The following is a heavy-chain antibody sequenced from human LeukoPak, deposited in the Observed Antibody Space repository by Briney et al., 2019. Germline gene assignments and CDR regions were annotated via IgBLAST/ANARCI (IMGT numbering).Heavy chain of an antibody. J-gene: IGHJ6*03. CDR2: IIPIFGTA. CDR3: ARDRARYGVLWYYGSAGYYYYYMDV. V-gene: IGHV1-69*05. Sequence: SVKVSCKASGGTFSSYAISWVRQAPGQGLEWMGGIIPIFGTANYAQKFQGRVTITTDESTSTAYMELSSLRSEDTAVYYCARDRARYGVLWYYGSAGYYYYYMDVWGKGTTVTVSS. CDR1: GGTFSSYA. D-gene: IGHD3-10*01.